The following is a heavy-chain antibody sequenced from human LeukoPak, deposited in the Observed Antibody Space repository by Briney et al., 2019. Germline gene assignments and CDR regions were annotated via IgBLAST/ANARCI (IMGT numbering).Heavy chain of an antibody. D-gene: IGHD5-12*01. V-gene: IGHV3-66*01. Sequence: GGSLRLSCAASGFTVSSDYMGWVRQAPEKGLEWVSLISSGGSTYYADSLKGRFTISRDNSKNTLYLQMNSLRAEDTAVYYCERVGDGYNDNYWGQGTLVTVSS. CDR2: ISSGGST. J-gene: IGHJ4*02. CDR1: GFTVSSDY. CDR3: ERVGDGYNDNY.